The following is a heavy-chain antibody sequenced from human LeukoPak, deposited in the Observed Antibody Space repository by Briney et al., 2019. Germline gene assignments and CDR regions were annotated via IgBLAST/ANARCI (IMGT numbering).Heavy chain of an antibody. V-gene: IGHV4-39*01. Sequence: PSETLSLTCTVSGGSISSSSYYWGWIRQPPGKGLEWIGSIYYSETTDYNPSLKSRVTISVDTSQNQFSLNLISVTAADAAVYYCARLRYSRSWYNWFDPWGQGTLVTVSS. CDR3: ARLRYSRSWYNWFDP. CDR1: GGSISSSSYY. CDR2: IYYSETT. D-gene: IGHD6-13*01. J-gene: IGHJ5*02.